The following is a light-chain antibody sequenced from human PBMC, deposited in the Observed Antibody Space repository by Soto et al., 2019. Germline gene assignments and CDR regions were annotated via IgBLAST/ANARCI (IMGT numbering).Light chain of an antibody. Sequence: EIVMTQSPATLSVSPGERATLSCRASQSVSSNLAWYQLKPGQAPRLLIYGASTRATGTPPRLSASGSGTECTHTISSLQSEDFVVYDCEQYDNCSQCFGGWTKVEVK. CDR2: GAS. V-gene: IGKV3-15*01. CDR1: QSVSSN. CDR3: EQYDNCSQC. J-gene: IGKJ4*01.